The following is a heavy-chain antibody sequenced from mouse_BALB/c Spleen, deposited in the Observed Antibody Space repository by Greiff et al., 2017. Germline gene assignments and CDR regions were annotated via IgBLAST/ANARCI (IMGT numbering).Heavy chain of an antibody. Sequence: QVQLQQSGAELVRPGVSVKISCKGSGYTFTDYAMHWVKQSHAKSLEWIGVISTYYGDASYNQKFKGKATMTVDKSSSTAYMELARLTSEDSAIYYCARSSGSFYAMDYWGQGTSVTVSS. V-gene: IGHV1S137*01. J-gene: IGHJ4*01. D-gene: IGHD1-1*01. CDR2: ISTYYGDA. CDR3: ARSSGSFYAMDY. CDR1: GYTFTDYA.